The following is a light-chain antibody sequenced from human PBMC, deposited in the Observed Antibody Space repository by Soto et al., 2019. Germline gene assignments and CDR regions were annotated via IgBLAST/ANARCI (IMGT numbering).Light chain of an antibody. J-gene: IGLJ1*01. CDR1: SSDVGGYNY. CDR3: SSYTSSSTPYV. Sequence: QSVLTQPASVSGSPGQSITISCTGTSSDVGGYNYVSWYQQHPVKAPKLMIYDVTNRPSGVSDRFSSSKSGNTASLTISVLQAEDEADYYCSSYTSSSTPYVFGTGTKVT. CDR2: DVT. V-gene: IGLV2-14*01.